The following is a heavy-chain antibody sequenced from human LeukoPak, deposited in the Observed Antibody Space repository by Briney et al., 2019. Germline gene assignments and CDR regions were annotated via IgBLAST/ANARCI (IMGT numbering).Heavy chain of an antibody. D-gene: IGHD3-10*01. J-gene: IGHJ4*02. CDR3: ARDGRYYGSGIMDY. CDR1: GGSISSGGYY. CDR2: IYYSGST. V-gene: IGHV4-31*03. Sequence: PSETLPLTCTVSGGSISSGGYYWSWIRQHPGKGLEWIGYIYYSGSTYYNPSLKSRVTISVDTSKNQFSLKLSSVTAADTAVYYCARDGRYYGSGIMDYWGQGTLVTVSS.